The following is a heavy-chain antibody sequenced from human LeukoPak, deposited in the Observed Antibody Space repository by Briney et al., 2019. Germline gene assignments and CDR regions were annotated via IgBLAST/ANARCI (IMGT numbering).Heavy chain of an antibody. CDR2: INSDGSST. J-gene: IGHJ5*02. CDR1: GFTFSNYW. Sequence: PGGSLRLSCAASGFTFSNYWIHWVRQVPGKGLVWVSRINSDGSSTSYAESVKGRFSISRDNAKNTVYLQMNSPRAEDTAVYLCARDLSYSASGTYYAAWFDPWGQGTLVTVSS. CDR3: ARDLSYSASGTYYAAWFDP. V-gene: IGHV3-74*01. D-gene: IGHD3-10*01.